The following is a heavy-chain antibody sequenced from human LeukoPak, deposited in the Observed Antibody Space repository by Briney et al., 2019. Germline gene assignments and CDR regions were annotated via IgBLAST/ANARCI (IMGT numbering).Heavy chain of an antibody. CDR3: ADCSGGSCYKNDYYYYGMDV. CDR2: ISGSGGST. CDR1: GFTFSSHA. D-gene: IGHD2-15*01. J-gene: IGHJ6*02. Sequence: GASLRLSCAASGFTFSSHAMSWVRQAPGKGLEWVSAISGSGGSTYYADSVKGRFTISRDNSKNTLYLQMNSLRAEDTAVYYSADCSGGSCYKNDYYYYGMDVWGQGTTVTVSS. V-gene: IGHV3-23*01.